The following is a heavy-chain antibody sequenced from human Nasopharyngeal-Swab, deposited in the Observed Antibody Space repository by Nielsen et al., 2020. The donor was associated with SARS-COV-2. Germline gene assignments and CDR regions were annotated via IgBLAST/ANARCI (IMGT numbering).Heavy chain of an antibody. J-gene: IGHJ3*01. CDR1: GFSLSTSGMS. CDR3: ARLSGFDFNDAFDV. Sequence: SGPTLLKPTQTLTLTCTFSGFSLSTSGMSVNWIRQAPGKALEWLARVDWDDDKHYTTSLRTRLTISKDTSKNQVVLTMTNMDPVDTATYFCARLSGFDFNDAFDVWGPGTMVTVSP. CDR2: VDWDDDK. D-gene: IGHD5-12*01. V-gene: IGHV2-70*11.